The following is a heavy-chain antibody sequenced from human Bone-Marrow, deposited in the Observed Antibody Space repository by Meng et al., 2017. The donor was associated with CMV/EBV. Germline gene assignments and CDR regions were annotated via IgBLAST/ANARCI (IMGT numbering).Heavy chain of an antibody. Sequence: LSLTCAASGFTFSSYAMSWVRQAPGKGLEWVSAISGSGGSTYYADSVKGRFTISRDNSKNTLYLQMNSLRPEDTAVYYCARDSPLVRGAPDYWGQGTLVTVSS. V-gene: IGHV3-23*01. CDR1: GFTFSSYA. D-gene: IGHD3-10*01. CDR3: ARDSPLVRGAPDY. J-gene: IGHJ4*02. CDR2: ISGSGGST.